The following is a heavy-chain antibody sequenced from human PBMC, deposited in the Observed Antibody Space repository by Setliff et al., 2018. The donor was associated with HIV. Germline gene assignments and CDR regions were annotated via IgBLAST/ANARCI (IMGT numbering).Heavy chain of an antibody. CDR3: AKGLKHRSDSAWFYYDMDV. D-gene: IGHD6-19*01. CDR2: ITGNGVST. Sequence: GGSLRLSCAASGFTFVSCAMNWVRQAPGKGLEWVSSITGNGVSTYYADSVKGRFTISRDNSKNSLHLQMSSLRPEDTAFYYCAKGLKHRSDSAWFYYDMDVWGPGTTVTVSS. V-gene: IGHV3-43*02. CDR1: GFTFVSCA. J-gene: IGHJ6*02.